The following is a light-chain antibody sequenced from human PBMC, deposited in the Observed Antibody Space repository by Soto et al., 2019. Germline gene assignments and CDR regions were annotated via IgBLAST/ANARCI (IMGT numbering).Light chain of an antibody. CDR3: SSYTSTSTYV. V-gene: IGLV2-18*02. Sequence: SLLTQPASVSGSPGQSVTISCPRTSSDVGSYNRVSWYQQPPGTAPKLMIYEVSNRPSGVPDRFSGSKSGNTASLTISGLQAEDEADYYCSSYTSTSTYVFGTGTKVTVL. CDR1: SSDVGSYNR. CDR2: EVS. J-gene: IGLJ1*01.